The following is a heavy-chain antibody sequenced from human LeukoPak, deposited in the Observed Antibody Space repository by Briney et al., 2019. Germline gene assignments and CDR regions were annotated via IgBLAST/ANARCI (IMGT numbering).Heavy chain of an antibody. CDR3: AKHGPSPYFYGSGIRTWFDP. Sequence: SETLSLTCTVSGGSISTYYWNWIRQPPGKGLEWSGYIYYSGSTNYNPSLQRRVTISVDTSKNQFSLRMSSVTAADTAVYYCAKHGPSPYFYGSGIRTWFDPWGQGTLVTVSS. D-gene: IGHD3-10*01. CDR1: GGSISTYY. CDR2: IYYSGST. J-gene: IGHJ5*02. V-gene: IGHV4-59*08.